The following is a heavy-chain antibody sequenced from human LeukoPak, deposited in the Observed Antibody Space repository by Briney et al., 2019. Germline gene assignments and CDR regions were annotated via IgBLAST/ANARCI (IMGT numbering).Heavy chain of an antibody. D-gene: IGHD6-19*01. J-gene: IGHJ3*02. Sequence: SETLSLTCTVSGGSISSYYWSWIRQPPGKGLEWIGYLYNRGSTNYNPSLKSRVTISVDTSKNQFSLKLRSVTAADTAVYYCARDRPGIAVAGDASDIWGQGTVVTVSS. CDR2: LYNRGST. CDR3: ARDRPGIAVAGDASDI. CDR1: GGSISSYY. V-gene: IGHV4-59*01.